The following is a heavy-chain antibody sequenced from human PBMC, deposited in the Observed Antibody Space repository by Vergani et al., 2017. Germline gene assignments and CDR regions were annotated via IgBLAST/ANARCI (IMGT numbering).Heavy chain of an antibody. Sequence: EVQLVESGGGLVKPGGSLTLSCAASGFMFNNYNLNWVRQVPGKGLEWVSTISTRSSYTHYADSVRGRFTISRDDAQNSLYLQMNSLRAEDAAVYYCATSGTINIVVAASDNEAFDMWGQGTVVTVSS. V-gene: IGHV3-21*01. CDR1: GFMFNNYN. J-gene: IGHJ3*02. CDR2: ISTRSSYT. CDR3: ATSGTINIVVAASDNEAFDM. D-gene: IGHD2-15*01.